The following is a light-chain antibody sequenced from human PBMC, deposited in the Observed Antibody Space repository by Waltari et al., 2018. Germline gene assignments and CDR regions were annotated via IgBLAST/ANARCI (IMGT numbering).Light chain of an antibody. V-gene: IGLV2-8*01. J-gene: IGLJ1*01. CDR3: SSYAGSNYYV. CDR2: EVN. Sequence: QSALTQPPSASGSPGQSVTISCTGTSSDVGGYHYVHWYQQHPGKAPKLMIYEVNERPSGVPDRFSGSKSGNTASLTVSGLQAEDEADYYCSSYAGSNYYVFGTGTKVTVL. CDR1: SSDVGGYHY.